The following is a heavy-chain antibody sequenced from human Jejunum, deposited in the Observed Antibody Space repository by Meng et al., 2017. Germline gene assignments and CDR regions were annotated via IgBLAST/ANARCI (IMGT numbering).Heavy chain of an antibody. J-gene: IGHJ4*02. CDR1: GYTFIDYA. D-gene: IGHD5-12*01. CDR3: ARGGSGYDPADY. CDR2: INTNTGNP. V-gene: IGHV7-4-1*02. Sequence: QVQLVQSGSELEKPVASVKVSCKASGYTFIDYALYWVRQAPGQGLEWMGWINTNTGNPRYAQGFAGRFAFSLDTSVSTAFLQISSLKPEDSGVYYCARGGSGYDPADYWGQGTLVTVSS.